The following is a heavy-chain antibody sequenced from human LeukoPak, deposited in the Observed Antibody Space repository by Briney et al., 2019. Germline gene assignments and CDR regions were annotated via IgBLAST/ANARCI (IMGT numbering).Heavy chain of an antibody. V-gene: IGHV4-61*08. Sequence: SETLSLTCTVSGGSISSGGYSWTWIRQPPGKGLEWIGEINHRGSTNYNRSLKGRVTISADTSKNQFSLNLRSVTAADTAVYYCARGRLGGYYHGFDPWGQGTLVTVSS. CDR1: GGSISSGGYS. J-gene: IGHJ5*02. D-gene: IGHD3-3*01. CDR3: ARGRLGGYYHGFDP. CDR2: INHRGST.